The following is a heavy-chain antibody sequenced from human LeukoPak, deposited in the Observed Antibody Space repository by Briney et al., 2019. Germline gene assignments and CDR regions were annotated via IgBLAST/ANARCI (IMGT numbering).Heavy chain of an antibody. CDR1: GYTFTGYY. Sequence: ASVKVSCKASGYTFTGYYMHWVRQAPGQGLEWMGWINPNSGGTNYAQKFQGRVTMTRDTSISIAYMELSRLRSDDTAVYYCARADDILTGYSDYWGQGTLVTVSS. V-gene: IGHV1-2*02. D-gene: IGHD3-9*01. J-gene: IGHJ4*02. CDR2: INPNSGGT. CDR3: ARADDILTGYSDY.